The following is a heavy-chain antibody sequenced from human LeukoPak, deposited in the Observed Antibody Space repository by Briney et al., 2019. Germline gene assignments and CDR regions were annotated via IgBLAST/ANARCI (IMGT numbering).Heavy chain of an antibody. Sequence: ASVKVSCKASGYTFTSYAMHWVRQAPGQRLEWMGWIHAGNGNTKYSQKFQGRVTITRDTSASTAYMELSSLRSEDTAVYYCARGSIAARGYFDYWGQGTLVTVS. V-gene: IGHV1-3*01. D-gene: IGHD6-6*01. J-gene: IGHJ4*02. CDR3: ARGSIAARGYFDY. CDR2: IHAGNGNT. CDR1: GYTFTSYA.